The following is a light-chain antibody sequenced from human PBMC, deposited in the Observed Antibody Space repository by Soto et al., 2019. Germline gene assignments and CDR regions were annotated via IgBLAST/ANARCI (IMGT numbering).Light chain of an antibody. CDR2: GNS. V-gene: IGLV1-40*01. Sequence: QSVLTQPPSVSRAPGQRVTISCTGSSSNIGAGYDVHWYQQLPGTAPKLLIYGNSNRPSGVPDRFSGSKSGTSASLAITGLQAEDEADYYCQSYDSSLSGPHAVFGGGTQLTVL. CDR1: SSNIGAGYD. CDR3: QSYDSSLSGPHAV. J-gene: IGLJ7*01.